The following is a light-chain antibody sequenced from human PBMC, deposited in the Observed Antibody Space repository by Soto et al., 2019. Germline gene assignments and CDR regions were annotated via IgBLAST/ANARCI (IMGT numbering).Light chain of an antibody. CDR3: QQFNQWPIT. V-gene: IGKV3-15*01. CDR1: QSVNSGH. Sequence: EIVMTQSPATLSVSPGERATLSCRASQSVNSGHLAWYQQKPGQAPRLLIYGTSTRATGIPARFSGSGSGTEFTLTISSLQSEDFAVYFCQQFNQWPITFGQGTRLEIK. J-gene: IGKJ5*01. CDR2: GTS.